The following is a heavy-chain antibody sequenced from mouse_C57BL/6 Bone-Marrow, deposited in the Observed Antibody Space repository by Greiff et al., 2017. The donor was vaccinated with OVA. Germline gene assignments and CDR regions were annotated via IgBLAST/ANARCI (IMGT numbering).Heavy chain of an antibody. J-gene: IGHJ4*01. CDR3: AKKGLRRGYYAMDY. V-gene: IGHV2-5*01. CDR2: IWRGGST. D-gene: IGHD2-4*01. CDR1: GFSLTSYG. Sequence: QVHVKQSGPGLVQPSQSLSITCTVSGFSLTSYGVHWVRQSPGKGLEWLGVIWRGGSTDYNAAFMSRLSITKDNSKSQVFFKMNSLQADDTAIYYCAKKGLRRGYYAMDYWGQGTSVTVSS.